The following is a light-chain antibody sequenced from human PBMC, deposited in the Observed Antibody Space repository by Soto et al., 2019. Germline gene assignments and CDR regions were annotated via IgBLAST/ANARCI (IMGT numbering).Light chain of an antibody. V-gene: IGKV1-12*01. CDR2: FAS. CDR3: LHTCSFPRT. J-gene: IGKJ1*01. CDR1: QGIGDR. Sequence: DIQMTQSPASVSASVGDRVTITCRASQGIGDRLAWYQQRPGKVPQLVVYFASTLPSGVPSRFSASGSGAEFILTISPLQAEDFATYYCLHTCSFPRTFGQGTKVDIK.